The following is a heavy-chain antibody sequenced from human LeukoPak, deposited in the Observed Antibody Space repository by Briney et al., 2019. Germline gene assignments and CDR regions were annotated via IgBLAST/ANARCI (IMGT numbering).Heavy chain of an antibody. Sequence: SETLSLTCAVSGYSINSGYCWGWIRQPPGKGLEWIGGIDHSGNTHYNPSLKNRVTISADTSKNEFSLKLSSVTATDTAVYYCARGTFSSTDYWGQGTLATVSS. D-gene: IGHD6-13*01. CDR1: GYSINSGYC. J-gene: IGHJ4*02. V-gene: IGHV4-38-2*01. CDR3: ARGTFSSTDY. CDR2: IDHSGNT.